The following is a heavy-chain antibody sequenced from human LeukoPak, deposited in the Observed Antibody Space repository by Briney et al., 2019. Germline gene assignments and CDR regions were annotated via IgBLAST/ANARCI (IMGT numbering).Heavy chain of an antibody. J-gene: IGHJ4*02. D-gene: IGHD5-24*01. V-gene: IGHV3-23*01. CDR2: LSGSGGST. CDR3: AKDGQLRSFDY. Sequence: GGSLRLSCAASGFTFNIYAMSWVRQAPGKGLEWVPALSGSGGSTFYADSVKGRFTNSRDNSKNTLYLQMNSLRAEDTAVYYCAKDGQLRSFDYWGQGTLVTVSS. CDR1: GFTFNIYA.